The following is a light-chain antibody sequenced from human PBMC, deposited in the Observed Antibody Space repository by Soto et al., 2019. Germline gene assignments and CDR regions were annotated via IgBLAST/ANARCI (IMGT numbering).Light chain of an antibody. CDR1: QSVSSSY. V-gene: IGKV3-20*01. J-gene: IGKJ1*01. CDR3: QQYGSSWT. CDR2: GAS. Sequence: EIALTQSPATLSLSPGERATLSCRASQSVSSSYLAWYQQKPGQAPRLLIYGASSRATGIPDRFSGSGSGTDFTLTISRLEPEDFAVYYCQQYGSSWTFGQGTKVDIK.